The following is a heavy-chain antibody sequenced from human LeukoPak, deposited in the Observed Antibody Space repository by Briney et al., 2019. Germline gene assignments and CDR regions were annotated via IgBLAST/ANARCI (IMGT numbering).Heavy chain of an antibody. CDR2: INHSGST. CDR1: GGSFSGYY. J-gene: IGHJ4*02. Sequence: SETLSLTCAVYGGSFSGYYWSWIRQPPGKGLEWIGEINHSGSTNYNPSLKSRVTISVDTSKNQFSLKLSSVTAADTAVYYCARHTEYYDILTGYYSRADYWGQGTLVTVSS. CDR3: ARHTEYYDILTGYYSRADY. V-gene: IGHV4-34*01. D-gene: IGHD3-9*01.